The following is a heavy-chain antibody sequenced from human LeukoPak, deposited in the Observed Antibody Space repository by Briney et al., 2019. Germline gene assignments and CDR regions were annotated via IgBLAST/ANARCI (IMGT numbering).Heavy chain of an antibody. V-gene: IGHV4-39*07. Sequence: ASETLSVTCAVSGGSITSSKYFWGWIRQPPGKELELIGIVSYSGTTDYNPSLKSRVTISTDTSKNQFSLKLTSVTAADTAVYYCAGLGVMVLVYQFEYWGRGTPVTVSS. CDR1: GGSITSSKYF. J-gene: IGHJ4*02. CDR2: VSYSGTT. CDR3: AGLGVMVLVYQFEY. D-gene: IGHD2-8*01.